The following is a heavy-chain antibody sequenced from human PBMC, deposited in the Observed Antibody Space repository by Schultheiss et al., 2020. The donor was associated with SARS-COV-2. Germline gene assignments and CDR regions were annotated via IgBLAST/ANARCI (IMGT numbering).Heavy chain of an antibody. Sequence: GGSLRLSCAASGFTFSSYGMHWVRQAPGKGLEWVAVISYDGSNKYYADSVKGRFTISRDNSKNTLYLQMNSLRAEDTAVYYCARDWNTSGWRYYYYGLDVWGQGTTVTVSS. CDR2: ISYDGSNK. CDR3: ARDWNTSGWRYYYYGLDV. V-gene: IGHV3-30*03. J-gene: IGHJ6*02. CDR1: GFTFSSYG. D-gene: IGHD6-19*01.